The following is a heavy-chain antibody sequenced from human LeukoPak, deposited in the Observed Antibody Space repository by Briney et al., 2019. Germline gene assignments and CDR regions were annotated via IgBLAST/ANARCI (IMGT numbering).Heavy chain of an antibody. CDR1: GFTFSSYA. J-gene: IGHJ4*02. CDR3: ARDPGFIVGAATVLNY. Sequence: AGGSLRLSCAASGFTFSSYAMHWVRQAPGKGLEWVAVIWYDGSNKYYADSVKGRFTISRDNSKNTLYLQMNSLRAEDTAVYYCARDPGFIVGAATVLNYWGQGTLVTVSS. V-gene: IGHV3-33*08. CDR2: IWYDGSNK. D-gene: IGHD1-26*01.